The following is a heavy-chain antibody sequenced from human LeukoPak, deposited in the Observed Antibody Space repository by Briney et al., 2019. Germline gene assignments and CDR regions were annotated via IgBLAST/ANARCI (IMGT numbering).Heavy chain of an antibody. CDR1: GFTFSSYE. V-gene: IGHV3-48*03. D-gene: IGHD6-13*01. CDR3: ARDGSATYNWFDP. Sequence: SGGSLRLSCAASGFTFSSYEMNWVRQAPGKGLEWVSYISTSGSLIYYADSVKGRFTVSRDNAKNSLYLQMNSLRADDTAVYFCARDGSATYNWFDPWGQGTLVTVSS. CDR2: ISTSGSLI. J-gene: IGHJ5*02.